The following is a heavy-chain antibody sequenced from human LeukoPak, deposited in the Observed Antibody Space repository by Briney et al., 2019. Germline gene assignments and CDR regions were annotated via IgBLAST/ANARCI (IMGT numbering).Heavy chain of an antibody. V-gene: IGHV3-23*01. CDR1: GFTFSSYA. J-gene: IGHJ3*02. CDR2: ISGSGGST. Sequence: PGGSLRLSCAASGFTFSSYAMSWVRQAPGKGLEWVSVISGSGGSTYYADSVKGRSTISRDNSKNTLYLQMNSLRAEDTAVYYCARKEADAFDIWGQGTMVTVSS. CDR3: ARKEADAFDI.